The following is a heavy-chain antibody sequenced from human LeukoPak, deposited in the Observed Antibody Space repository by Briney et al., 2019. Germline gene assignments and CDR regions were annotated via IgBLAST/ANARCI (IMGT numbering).Heavy chain of an antibody. J-gene: IGHJ6*03. CDR2: ISGSGGST. V-gene: IGHV3-23*01. CDR1: GFTFSSYA. CDR3: AKRVQYQPDYYYMDV. D-gene: IGHD2-2*01. Sequence: PGGSLRLSCAASGFTFSSYAMSWVRQAPGKGLEWVSAISGSGGSTYYADSVKGRFTISRDNSKNTLYLQMNSLRAEDTAVYYCAKRVQYQPDYYYMDVWGKGTTVTVSS.